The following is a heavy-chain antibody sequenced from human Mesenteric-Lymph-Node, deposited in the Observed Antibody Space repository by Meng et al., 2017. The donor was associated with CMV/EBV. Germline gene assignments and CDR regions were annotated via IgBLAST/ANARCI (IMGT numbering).Heavy chain of an antibody. D-gene: IGHD3-3*01. CDR3: ARGRKGGITIFGVVIKRGMDV. V-gene: IGHV4-61*01. J-gene: IGHJ6*02. CDR2: INHSGST. CDR1: GGSVNSANYY. Sequence: SETLSLTCTVSGGSVNSANYYWTWIRQPPGKGLEWIGEINHSGSTNYNPSLKSRVTISVDTSKNQFSLKLSSVTAADTAVYYCARGRKGGITIFGVVIKRGMDVWGQGTTVTVSS.